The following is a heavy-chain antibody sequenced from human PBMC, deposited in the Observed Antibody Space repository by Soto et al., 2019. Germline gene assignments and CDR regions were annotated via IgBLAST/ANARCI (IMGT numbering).Heavy chain of an antibody. CDR3: ARDLAIAARPLWFDP. CDR1: GYTFTGYY. D-gene: IGHD6-6*01. V-gene: IGHV1-2*04. Sequence: ASVKVSCKASGYTFTGYYMHWVRQAPGQGLEWMGWINPNSGGTNYAQKFQGWVTMTRDTSISTAYMELSRLRSDDTAVYYCARDLAIAARPLWFDPWGQGTLVTVSS. CDR2: INPNSGGT. J-gene: IGHJ5*02.